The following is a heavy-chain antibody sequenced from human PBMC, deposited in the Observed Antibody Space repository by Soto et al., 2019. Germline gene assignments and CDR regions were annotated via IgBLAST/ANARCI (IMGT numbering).Heavy chain of an antibody. Sequence: PSETQSLTCTVSGGSISSSSYYWGWIRQPREKGLEWIGSIYYSGSTYYNPSLKSRVTISVDTSKNQFSLKLSSVTAADTAVYYCARQRGPDYGDYINWFDPWGQGTLVTVSS. V-gene: IGHV4-39*01. CDR1: GGSISSSSYY. CDR3: ARQRGPDYGDYINWFDP. CDR2: IYYSGST. D-gene: IGHD4-17*01. J-gene: IGHJ5*02.